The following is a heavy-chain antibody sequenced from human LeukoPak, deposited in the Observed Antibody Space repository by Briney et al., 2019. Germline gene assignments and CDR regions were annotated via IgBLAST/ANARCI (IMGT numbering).Heavy chain of an antibody. Sequence: ASVKVSYKASGYTFTGYYMHWVRQAPGQGLEWMARIKPNSGGTNYAQKFQGRVTMTRDTSISTAYMELSRLRSDDTAVYYCAKGGFLPRWLQSDYFDYWGQGTLVTVSS. V-gene: IGHV1-2*06. J-gene: IGHJ4*02. CDR3: AKGGFLPRWLQSDYFDY. CDR1: GYTFTGYY. D-gene: IGHD5-24*01. CDR2: IKPNSGGT.